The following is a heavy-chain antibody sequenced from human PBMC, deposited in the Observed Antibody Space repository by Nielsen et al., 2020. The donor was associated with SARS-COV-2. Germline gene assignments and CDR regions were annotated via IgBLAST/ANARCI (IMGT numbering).Heavy chain of an antibody. CDR1: GFTFSSYW. D-gene: IGHD2/OR15-2a*01. CDR3: ARDVFYDTGAFDI. Sequence: GESLKISCAASGFTFSSYWMGWVRQAPGKGLEWVANIKQDGSEKYYVDSVKGRFTISRDNAKNSLYLQMNSLRAEDTAVYYCARDVFYDTGAFDIWGQGTMVTVSS. CDR2: IKQDGSEK. J-gene: IGHJ3*02. V-gene: IGHV3-7*01.